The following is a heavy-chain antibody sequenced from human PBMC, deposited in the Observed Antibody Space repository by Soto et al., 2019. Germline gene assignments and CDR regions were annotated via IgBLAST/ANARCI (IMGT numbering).Heavy chain of an antibody. Sequence: QVQLQESGPGLVKPSETLSLTCTVSGGSISGGVHSWSWIRQPPGKGLEWIGHIFDSGSTSYNPSVKSRLTIAVDTSKNQFSLRLSSVTAADTAVYYCAREIMPLTNDWYFDLWGRGTLVTVSS. D-gene: IGHD2-8*01. J-gene: IGHJ2*01. V-gene: IGHV4-30-4*01. CDR3: AREIMPLTNDWYFDL. CDR1: GGSISGGVHS. CDR2: IFDSGST.